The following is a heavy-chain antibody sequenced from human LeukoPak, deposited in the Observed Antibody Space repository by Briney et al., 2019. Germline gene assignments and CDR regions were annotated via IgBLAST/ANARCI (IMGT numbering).Heavy chain of an antibody. D-gene: IGHD4-17*01. CDR3: AAQSTVTTYYLNWYFDL. Sequence: GGSLRLSCAASGFTFSSYEMNWARQAPGKGLEWVSYISSSGSTIYYADSVKGRFTISRDNAKNSLYLQMNSLRAEDTAVYYCAAQSTVTTYYLNWYFDLWGRGTLVTVPS. V-gene: IGHV3-48*03. CDR2: ISSSGSTI. CDR1: GFTFSSYE. J-gene: IGHJ2*01.